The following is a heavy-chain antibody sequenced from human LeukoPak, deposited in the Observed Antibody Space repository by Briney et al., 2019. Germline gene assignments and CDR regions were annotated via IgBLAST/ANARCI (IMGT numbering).Heavy chain of an antibody. V-gene: IGHV3-21*01. CDR3: ARGSSLDDAFDI. J-gene: IGHJ3*02. Sequence: GGSLRLSCAASGFTFSSYSMNWVRQAPGKGLEWVSSISSSSSYIYYADSVKGRFTISRDNAKNSLYLQMSSLRAEDTAVYYCARGSSLDDAFDIWGQGTMVTVSS. CDR1: GFTFSSYS. CDR2: ISSSSSYI. D-gene: IGHD1-1*01.